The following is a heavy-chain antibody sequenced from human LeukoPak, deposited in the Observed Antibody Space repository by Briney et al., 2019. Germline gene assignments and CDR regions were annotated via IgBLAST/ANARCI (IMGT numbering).Heavy chain of an antibody. D-gene: IGHD3-16*01. J-gene: IGHJ3*01. CDR1: GYIFTGHY. Sequence: ASVKVSCKTSGYIFTGHYLHWVRQAPGQGLEWMGWIIPNSGDTNYAQKFQGKISMTADTSTSTAYMELRRLRSDDTAVYYCAKGFDAADYYWGQGGFDFWGQGTKVIVSS. CDR2: IIPNSGDT. CDR3: AKGFDAADYYWGQGGFDF. V-gene: IGHV1-2*02.